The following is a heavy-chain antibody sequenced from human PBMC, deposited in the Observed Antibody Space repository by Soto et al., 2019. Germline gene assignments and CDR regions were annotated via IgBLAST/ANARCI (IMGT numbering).Heavy chain of an antibody. CDR3: ARVTYSSSGLPT. Sequence: QVQLVESGGSVVQPGRSLRLSCAASGFTFSSYAMHWVRQAPGKGLEWVAVISYDGSNKYYADSVKGRFTISRDNSKNTLYLQMNSLRAEDTAVYYCARVTYSSSGLPTWGQGTLVTVSS. J-gene: IGHJ5*02. CDR1: GFTFSSYA. V-gene: IGHV3-30-3*01. CDR2: ISYDGSNK. D-gene: IGHD3-22*01.